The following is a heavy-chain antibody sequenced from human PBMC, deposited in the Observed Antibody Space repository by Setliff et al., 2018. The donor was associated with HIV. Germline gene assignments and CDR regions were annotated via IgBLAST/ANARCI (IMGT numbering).Heavy chain of an antibody. V-gene: IGHV1-69*05. J-gene: IGHJ4*02. Sequence: ASVKVSCKSSGYRFSNHFIHWVRQAPGQGLEWMGGIIPIFGTANYAQKFQGRVTITTDESTSTAYMELSSLRSEDTAVYYCARVRSGSYGGRAYFDYWGQGTLVTVSS. D-gene: IGHD1-26*01. CDR2: IIPIFGTA. CDR3: ARVRSGSYGGRAYFDY. CDR1: GYRFSNHF.